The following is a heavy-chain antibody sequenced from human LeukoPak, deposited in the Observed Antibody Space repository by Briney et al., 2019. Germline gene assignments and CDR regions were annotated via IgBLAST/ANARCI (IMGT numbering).Heavy chain of an antibody. CDR1: GYTFTSYD. CDR3: ARVLRIAARPAPLSY. J-gene: IGHJ4*02. Sequence: GASVKVSRKASGYTFTSYDINWVRQATGQGLEWMGWMNPNSGNTGYAQKFQGRVTMTRNTSISTAYMELSSLRSEDTAVYYCARVLRIAARPAPLSYWGQGTLVTVSS. V-gene: IGHV1-8*01. D-gene: IGHD6-6*01. CDR2: MNPNSGNT.